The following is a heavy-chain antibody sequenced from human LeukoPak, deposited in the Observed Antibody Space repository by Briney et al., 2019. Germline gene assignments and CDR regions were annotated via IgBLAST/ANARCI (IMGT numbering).Heavy chain of an antibody. CDR3: ARDSKPRIAAAGNDY. Sequence: GASVKVSCKASGYTFTGYYMHWVRQAPGQGLEWMGWINPNSGGTNYAQKFQGRVTMTRDTSISTAYMELSRLRSDDTAVYYCARDSKPRIAAAGNDYWGQGTLVTVSS. CDR2: INPNSGGT. V-gene: IGHV1-2*02. J-gene: IGHJ4*02. D-gene: IGHD6-13*01. CDR1: GYTFTGYY.